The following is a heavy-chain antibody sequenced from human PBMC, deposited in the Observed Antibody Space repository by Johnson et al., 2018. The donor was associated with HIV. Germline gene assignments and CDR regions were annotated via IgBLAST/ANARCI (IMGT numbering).Heavy chain of an antibody. V-gene: IGHV3-30*04. J-gene: IGHJ3*02. CDR2: ISYDGSNK. CDR1: GFTFSSYA. CDR3: AKDSLRGSSWYGDGFDI. Sequence: QVQLVESGGGVVQPGRSLRLSCAASGFTFSSYAMHWVRQAPGKGLEWVAVISYDGSNKYYADSVKGRFTISRDNSKYTLYLQMNSLRAEDTAVYYVAKDSLRGSSWYGDGFDIWGQGTMVTVSS. D-gene: IGHD6-13*01.